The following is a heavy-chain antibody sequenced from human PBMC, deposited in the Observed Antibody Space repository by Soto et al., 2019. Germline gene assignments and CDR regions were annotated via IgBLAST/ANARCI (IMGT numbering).Heavy chain of an antibody. Sequence: EVQLVESGGGLVKPGGSLRLSCAASGFIFSDYSMNWVRQAPGKGLEWVSSISSRRKYIYYADSVRGRFTISRDNAKNSVYLQMNSLRAEDTAVYYCGRDLGNRDSPDYWGQGTLVTVSS. CDR3: GRDLGNRDSPDY. J-gene: IGHJ4*02. CDR2: ISSRRKYI. D-gene: IGHD2-21*02. CDR1: GFIFSDYS. V-gene: IGHV3-21*01.